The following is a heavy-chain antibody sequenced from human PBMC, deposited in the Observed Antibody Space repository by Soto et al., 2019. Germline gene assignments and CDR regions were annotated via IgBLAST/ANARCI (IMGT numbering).Heavy chain of an antibody. D-gene: IGHD3-22*01. J-gene: IGHJ3*01. CDR2: IGLGSSTK. Sequence: GGSLRLSCAASGFTVSSNYMSWVRQAPGKGLEWVSYIGLGSSTKYYADSVEGRFTISRDNVKNSLYLQMNSLRAEDTAVYYCARDQLYYNDISGRPLNAFDVWGQGTMVTVSS. CDR1: GFTVSSNY. V-gene: IGHV3-48*01. CDR3: ARDQLYYNDISGRPLNAFDV.